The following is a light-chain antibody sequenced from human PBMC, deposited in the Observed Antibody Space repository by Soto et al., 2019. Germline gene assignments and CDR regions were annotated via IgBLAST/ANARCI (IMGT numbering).Light chain of an antibody. V-gene: IGLV2-11*01. CDR3: YSYAGSYTWV. Sequence: QSALTQPRSVSGSPGQSVTISCTGTSSDVGGYNYVSWYQQHPGKAPKLMIYDVSKRPSGVPDRFSGSKSGSTASLTISGLQAEDEAVYYCYSYAGSYTWVFGGGTKLTVL. CDR1: SSDVGGYNY. J-gene: IGLJ3*02. CDR2: DVS.